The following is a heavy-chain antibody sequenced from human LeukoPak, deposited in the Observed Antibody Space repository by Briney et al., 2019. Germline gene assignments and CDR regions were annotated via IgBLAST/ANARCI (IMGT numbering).Heavy chain of an antibody. CDR1: GFTFSSYA. Sequence: GGSLRLSCAASGFTFSSYAMSWVRQAPGKGLEWVPAISGSGGSTYYADSVKGRFTISRDNSKNTLYLQMNSLRAEDTAVYYCAKAVDGYSSGWYDYWGQGTLVTVSS. CDR2: ISGSGGST. V-gene: IGHV3-23*01. D-gene: IGHD6-19*01. J-gene: IGHJ4*02. CDR3: AKAVDGYSSGWYDY.